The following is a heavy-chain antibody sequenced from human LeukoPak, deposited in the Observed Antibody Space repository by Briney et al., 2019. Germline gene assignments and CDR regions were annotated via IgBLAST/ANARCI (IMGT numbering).Heavy chain of an antibody. CDR2: IIPIFGTV. D-gene: IGHD4-17*01. V-gene: IGHV1-69*05. CDR1: GGTFSSYA. Sequence: SVKVSCKASGGTFSSYAISWVRQAPGQGLEWMGGIIPIFGTVNYAQKFQGRVTITTDESTSTAYMELSSLRSEDTAVYYCARDDYGDNWFDPWGQGTLVTVSS. J-gene: IGHJ5*02. CDR3: ARDDYGDNWFDP.